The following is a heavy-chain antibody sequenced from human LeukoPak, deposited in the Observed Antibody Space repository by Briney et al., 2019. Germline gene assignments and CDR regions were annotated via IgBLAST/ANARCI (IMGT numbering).Heavy chain of an antibody. Sequence: ASVTVSCTASGYTVTVYYMHWVGQAPGQGLEWMGWINPNSGGTNYAQKFQGRVTMTRDTSISTAYMELSRLRSDDTAVYYFARDSGVGGDGYTAPSDYWGQGTLVTVSS. V-gene: IGHV1-2*02. CDR3: ARDSGVGGDGYTAPSDY. CDR2: INPNSGGT. J-gene: IGHJ4*02. CDR1: GYTVTVYY. D-gene: IGHD5-24*01.